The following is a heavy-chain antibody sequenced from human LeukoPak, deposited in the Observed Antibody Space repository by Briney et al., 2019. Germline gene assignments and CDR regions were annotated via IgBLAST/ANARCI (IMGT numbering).Heavy chain of an antibody. D-gene: IGHD2-15*01. CDR2: ISAYNGNT. CDR3: ARDDLDCSGGTCYPDNY. Sequence: ASVKVSCKASGYTFTIYGITWVRQAPGQGLEWMGWISAYNGNTNYAQKLQGRVTMITDTSTSTAYMELRNLRSDDTAFYYCARDDLDCSGGTCYPDNYWGQGTLVAVSS. CDR1: GYTFTIYG. J-gene: IGHJ4*02. V-gene: IGHV1-18*01.